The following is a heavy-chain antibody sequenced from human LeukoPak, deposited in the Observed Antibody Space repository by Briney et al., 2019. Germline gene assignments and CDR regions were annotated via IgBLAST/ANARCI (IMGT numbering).Heavy chain of an antibody. CDR2: INPSGGST. Sequence: ASVKVSCKASGGTVSRYPISWVRQAPGQGLEWMGIINPSGGSTSYAQKFQGRVTMTRDTSTSTVYMELSSLRSEDMAVYYCARDYLKVVVAGTAPSAGHMDYWGQGTLVTVSS. D-gene: IGHD2-15*01. CDR3: ARDYLKVVVAGTAPSAGHMDY. V-gene: IGHV1-46*01. J-gene: IGHJ4*02. CDR1: GGTVSRYP.